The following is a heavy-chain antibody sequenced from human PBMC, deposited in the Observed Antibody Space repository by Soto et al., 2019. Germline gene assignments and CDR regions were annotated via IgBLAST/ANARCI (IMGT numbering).Heavy chain of an antibody. D-gene: IGHD2-15*01. J-gene: IGHJ6*02. CDR2: ISSSSSTI. Sequence: VQLVESGGGLVQPGGSLRLSCAASGFTFSSYSMNWVRQAPGKGLEWVSYISSSSSTIYYADSVKGRFTISRDNAKNSLYLQMNSLRDEDTAVYYCAKSKPYCSGGSCRPYYYYGMDVWGQGTTVTVSS. CDR1: GFTFSSYS. CDR3: AKSKPYCSGGSCRPYYYYGMDV. V-gene: IGHV3-48*02.